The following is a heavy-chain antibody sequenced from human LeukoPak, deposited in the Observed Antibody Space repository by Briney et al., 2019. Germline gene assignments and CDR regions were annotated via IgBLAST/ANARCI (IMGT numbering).Heavy chain of an antibody. D-gene: IGHD3-9*01. V-gene: IGHV3-23*01. J-gene: IGHJ4*02. Sequence: GGSLRLSCAASGFTFSSYAMSWVRQAPGKGLEWVSAISGSGGSTYYADSVKGRFTISRDNSKNTLYLQMNSLRAEDTAVYYCAKGGNDILTGYPESDYWGQGTLVTVSS. CDR2: ISGSGGST. CDR3: AKGGNDILTGYPESDY. CDR1: GFTFSSYA.